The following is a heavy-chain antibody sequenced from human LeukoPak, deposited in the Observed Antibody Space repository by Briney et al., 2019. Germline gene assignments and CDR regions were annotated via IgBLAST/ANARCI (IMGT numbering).Heavy chain of an antibody. D-gene: IGHD6-13*01. J-gene: IGHJ3*02. CDR3: AREQLILDDAFDI. Sequence: GGSLRLSCAASGFTFSSYSMNWVRQAPGKGLEWVSSISSSSSYIYYADSVKGRFTISRDNAKNSLYLQMNSLRAEDTAVYYCAREQLILDDAFDIWGQGTMVTVSS. V-gene: IGHV3-21*01. CDR2: ISSSSSYI. CDR1: GFTFSSYS.